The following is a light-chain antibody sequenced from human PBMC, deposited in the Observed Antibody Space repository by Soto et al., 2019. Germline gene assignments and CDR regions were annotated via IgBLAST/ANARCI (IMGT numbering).Light chain of an antibody. V-gene: IGKV1-39*01. CDR2: AAS. CDR3: QQSYSTPHT. CDR1: QRISTY. J-gene: IGKJ2*01. Sequence: DIQMTQSPSSLSASVGDRGNIACRASQRISTYLNWYQQKPGKAPKLLIYAASTLQSGVPSRFSGSGSGTDFTLTISSLQPEDFATYYCQQSYSTPHTFGQGTKLEIK.